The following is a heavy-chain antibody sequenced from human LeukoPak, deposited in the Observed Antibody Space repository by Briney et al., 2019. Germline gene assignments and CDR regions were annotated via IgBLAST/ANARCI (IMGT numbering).Heavy chain of an antibody. CDR2: ISAYNGNT. J-gene: IGHJ4*02. CDR3: ARDVDYVWGSYRHEVPFDY. V-gene: IGHV1-18*01. D-gene: IGHD3-16*02. CDR1: GYSFSSYG. Sequence: ASVKVSCKTSGYSFSSYGIVWVRQAPGQGLEWMGWISAYNGNTNYAQKLQGRVTMTTDTSMSTAYMELRSLRSDDTAVYYCARDVDYVWGSYRHEVPFDYWGQGTLVTVSS.